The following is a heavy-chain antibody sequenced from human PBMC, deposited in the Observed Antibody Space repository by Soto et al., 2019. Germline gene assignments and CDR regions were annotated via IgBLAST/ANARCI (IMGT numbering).Heavy chain of an antibody. V-gene: IGHV4-34*01. Sequence: PSETLSLTGAVYGGSFSGYYCTWIRQPPGKGLEWIGEINQSGSTNYNPSLKSRVTISVDMSKNQFSLKLSSVTAADTAVYYCARGAARTIFGVVIMEAPYYFDYWGQGTLVTVSS. CDR2: INQSGST. CDR3: ARGAARTIFGVVIMEAPYYFDY. D-gene: IGHD3-3*01. CDR1: GGSFSGYY. J-gene: IGHJ4*02.